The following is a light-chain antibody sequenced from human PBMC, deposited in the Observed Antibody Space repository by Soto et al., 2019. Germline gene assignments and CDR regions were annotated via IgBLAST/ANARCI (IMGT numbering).Light chain of an antibody. V-gene: IGKV1-5*03. CDR3: QQYNSYPFT. CDR2: KAS. CDR1: QSISSW. J-gene: IGKJ3*01. Sequence: DIQMTQSPSTLSASVGDRVTITCRASQSISSWLAWYQQKPGKAPKLLIYKASSLESGDPSRFRGSGAGTEFTLSISSLQPDDFATYYCQQYNSYPFTFGPGTKVDIK.